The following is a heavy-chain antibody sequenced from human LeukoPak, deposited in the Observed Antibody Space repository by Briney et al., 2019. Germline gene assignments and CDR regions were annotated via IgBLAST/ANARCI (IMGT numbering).Heavy chain of an antibody. CDR3: ARDKLERRYNYYYYGLDV. V-gene: IGHV1-18*01. CDR1: GYTXTTYG. D-gene: IGHD1-1*01. J-gene: IGHJ6*02. CDR2: ISSHNGNT. Sequence: GASVKVSCKASGYTXTTYGISWVRQAPGQGLEWMGWISSHNGNTNYAQNLQGRVTMTTDTSTGTAYMELRSLGSDDTAVYYCARDKLERRYNYYYYGLDVWGQGTTVTVSS.